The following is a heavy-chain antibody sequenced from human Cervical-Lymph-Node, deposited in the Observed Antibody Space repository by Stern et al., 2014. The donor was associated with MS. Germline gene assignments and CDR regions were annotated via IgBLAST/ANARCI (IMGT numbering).Heavy chain of an antibody. CDR3: ARVVAGIAVSGSYFDY. V-gene: IGHV3-9*01. CDR1: GFTFDDYA. J-gene: IGHJ4*02. D-gene: IGHD6-19*01. Sequence: EVQLVESGGGLVQPGRSLRLSCAASGFTFDDYAMHWVRQAPGKGLEWVSGINWNSGTIGYADSVKGRFTISRDTAKNSLYLQMNSLRAEDTALYYCARVVAGIAVSGSYFDYWGQGTLVTVSS. CDR2: INWNSGTI.